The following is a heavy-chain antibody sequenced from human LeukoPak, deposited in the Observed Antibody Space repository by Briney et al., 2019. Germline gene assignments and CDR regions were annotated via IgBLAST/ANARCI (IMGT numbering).Heavy chain of an antibody. D-gene: IGHD3-22*01. CDR3: ARARGDSSGYSDY. Sequence: PSETLSLTCTVSGGSISSYYWSWIRQPPGKGLEWIGYIYYSGSTNYNPSLKSRVTISVDTSKNQFSLKLSSVTAADTAVYYCARARGDSSGYSDYWGQGTLVTVSS. V-gene: IGHV4-59*01. CDR1: GGSISSYY. CDR2: IYYSGST. J-gene: IGHJ4*02.